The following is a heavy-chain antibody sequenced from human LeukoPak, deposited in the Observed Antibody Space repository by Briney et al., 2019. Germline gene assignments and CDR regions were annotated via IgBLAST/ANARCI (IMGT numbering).Heavy chain of an antibody. CDR2: IYYSGST. CDR3: ARRPPTGYCSSTSCYGVDY. Sequence: SESLSLTCTVSGGSISRYYWGWIRQPPGKGLEWIGSIYYSGSTYYNPSLKSRVTISVDTSKNQFSLKLSSVTAADTAVYYCARRPPTGYCSSTSCYGVDYWGQGTLVTVSS. V-gene: IGHV4-39*01. CDR1: GGSISRYY. J-gene: IGHJ4*02. D-gene: IGHD2-2*01.